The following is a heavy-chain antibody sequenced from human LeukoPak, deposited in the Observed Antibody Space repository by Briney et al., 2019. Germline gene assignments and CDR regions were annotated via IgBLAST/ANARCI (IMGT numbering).Heavy chain of an antibody. Sequence: ASVKVSCKASGYTFTSYDINWVRQATGQGLEWMGWMNPNSGYTGYAQKFQGRVTMTRNTSISTAYMELSSLRSEDTAVYYCATPLGDSSGWYPPFDYWGQGTLVTVSS. CDR2: MNPNSGYT. V-gene: IGHV1-8*01. CDR3: ATPLGDSSGWYPPFDY. CDR1: GYTFTSYD. J-gene: IGHJ4*02. D-gene: IGHD6-19*01.